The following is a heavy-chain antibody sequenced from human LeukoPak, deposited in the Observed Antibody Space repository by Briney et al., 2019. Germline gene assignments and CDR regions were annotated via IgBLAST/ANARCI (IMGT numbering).Heavy chain of an antibody. V-gene: IGHV4-59*12. Sequence: SETLSLTCTVSGGSISSYYWSWIRQPPGKGLEWVGYIYYSGSTNYSPSLKSRVTISVDTSKNQVSLEVTSLTAADTAIYYCARGLGVVVRDAFDIWGQGTTVTVSS. CDR3: ARGLGVVVRDAFDI. D-gene: IGHD3-22*01. CDR1: GGSISSYY. CDR2: IYYSGST. J-gene: IGHJ3*02.